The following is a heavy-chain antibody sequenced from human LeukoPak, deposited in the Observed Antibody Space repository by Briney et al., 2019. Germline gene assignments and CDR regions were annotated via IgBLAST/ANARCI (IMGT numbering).Heavy chain of an antibody. CDR3: ARGDRYSSSWYSGPYYYYGMDV. J-gene: IGHJ6*02. CDR1: GYTFTSYG. Sequence: ASVTVSFKASGYTFTSYGISWVRQAPGQGLEWMGWISAYNGNTNYAQKLQGRVTMTTDTSTSTAYMELRSLRSDATAVYYCARGDRYSSSWYSGPYYYYGMDVWGQGTTVTVSS. V-gene: IGHV1-18*01. CDR2: ISAYNGNT. D-gene: IGHD6-13*01.